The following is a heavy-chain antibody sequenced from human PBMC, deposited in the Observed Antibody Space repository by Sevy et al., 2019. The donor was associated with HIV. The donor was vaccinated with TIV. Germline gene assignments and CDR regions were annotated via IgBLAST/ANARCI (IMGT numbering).Heavy chain of an antibody. D-gene: IGHD5-12*01. J-gene: IGHJ4*02. CDR2: IYYSGST. CDR1: GGSISSGDYY. CDR3: ARDSRGYSGYDLGRFDY. V-gene: IGHV4-30-4*01. Sequence: SETLSLTCTVSGGSISSGDYYWSWIRQPPGKGLEWIGYIYYSGSTYYNPSLKSRVTISVDTSKNQFSLKLSSVTAADTAGYYGARDSRGYSGYDLGRFDYWGQGTLVTVSS.